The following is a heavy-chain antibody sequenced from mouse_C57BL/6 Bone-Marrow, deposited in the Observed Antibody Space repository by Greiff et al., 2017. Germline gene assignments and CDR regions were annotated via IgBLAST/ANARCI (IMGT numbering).Heavy chain of an antibody. CDR2: INPNNGGT. CDR1: GYTFTDYY. Sequence: EVQLQQSGPELVKPGASVKISCKASGYTFTDYYMNWVKQSHGKSLEWIGDINPNNGGTSYNQKFKGKATLTVDKSSSTAYMELRSLTSEDSAVYYCVGDDGYYTYAMDYWGQGTSVTVSS. D-gene: IGHD2-3*01. V-gene: IGHV1-26*01. CDR3: VGDDGYYTYAMDY. J-gene: IGHJ4*01.